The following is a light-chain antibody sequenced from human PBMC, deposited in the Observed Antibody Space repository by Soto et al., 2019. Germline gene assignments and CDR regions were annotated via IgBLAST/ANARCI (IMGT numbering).Light chain of an antibody. J-gene: IGKJ3*01. V-gene: IGKV1-33*01. CDR3: QQYDNLPFT. Sequence: DIQMTQSPSSLSASVGDRVTITCQASQDITNYLNWYQQKPGTAPKVLISDASNLETGVPSRFSGRVSGTEFTFTISGLQPEDFATYYCQQYDNLPFTFGPGTHVEIK. CDR1: QDITNY. CDR2: DAS.